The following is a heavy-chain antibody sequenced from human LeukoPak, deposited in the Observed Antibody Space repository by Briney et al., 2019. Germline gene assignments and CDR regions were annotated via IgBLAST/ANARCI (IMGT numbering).Heavy chain of an antibody. Sequence: ASVKVSCKASGYTFTGYYMHWVRQAPGQGLEWMGWINPNSGGTNYAQKFQGRVTMTRDTSISTTYMELSRLRSDDTAVYYCARDLYSSGWYGLVDYWGQGTLVTVSS. CDR2: INPNSGGT. CDR1: GYTFTGYY. V-gene: IGHV1-2*02. CDR3: ARDLYSSGWYGLVDY. J-gene: IGHJ4*02. D-gene: IGHD6-19*01.